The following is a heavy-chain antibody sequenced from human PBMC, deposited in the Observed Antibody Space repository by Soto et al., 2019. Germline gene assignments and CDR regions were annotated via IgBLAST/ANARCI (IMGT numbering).Heavy chain of an antibody. V-gene: IGHV1-18*01. D-gene: IGHD2-15*01. CDR2: ISAYNGNT. CDR3: AREVVVVAATPNWFDP. CDR1: GYTFTSYG. Sequence: GASVKVSCKASGYTFTSYGISWVRQAPGQGLEWMGWISAYNGNTNYAQKLQGRVTMTTDTSTSTAYMELRSLRSDDTAVYYCAREVVVVAATPNWFDPWGQGTLVTVSS. J-gene: IGHJ5*02.